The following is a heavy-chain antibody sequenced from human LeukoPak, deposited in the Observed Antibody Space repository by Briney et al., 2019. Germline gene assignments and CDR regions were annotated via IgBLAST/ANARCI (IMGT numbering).Heavy chain of an antibody. D-gene: IGHD6-19*01. CDR2: LSSSGSII. CDR3: ARDRVSSGWYAFDI. V-gene: IGHV3-48*03. J-gene: IGHJ3*02. Sequence: GGSLRLSCAASRFTFSSYELNWVRQAPGKGLEWLSHLSSSGSIIYYADSVKGRFTVSRDNAKNSLYLQMNSLRAEDTAVYYCARDRVSSGWYAFDIWGQGTMVTVSS. CDR1: RFTFSSYE.